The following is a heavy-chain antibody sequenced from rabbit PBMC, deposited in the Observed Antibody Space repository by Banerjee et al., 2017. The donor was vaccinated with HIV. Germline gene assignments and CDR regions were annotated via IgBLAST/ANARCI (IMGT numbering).Heavy chain of an antibody. CDR2: IYAGSSGST. V-gene: IGHV1S40*01. CDR3: ARDDYGDGIYAFNL. CDR1: GFSFNIPYY. J-gene: IGHJ4*01. Sequence: QSLEESGGDLVKPGASLTLTCTASGFSFNIPYYMCWVRQAPGKGLEWIACIYAGSSGSTYYASWAKGRFTISKTSSTTVTLQMTSLTAADTATYFCARDDYGDGIYAFNLWGQGTLVTVS. D-gene: IGHD2-1*01.